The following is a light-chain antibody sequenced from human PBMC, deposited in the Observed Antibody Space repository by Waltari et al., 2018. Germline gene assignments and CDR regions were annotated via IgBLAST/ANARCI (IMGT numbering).Light chain of an antibody. Sequence: DIPLTQSPSSLSASVGDRVTLTSRASVNVNNYLKWYQQKPGKAPKLLIYEVSNLQTGVPYRFSGSGSETDYTLNISSVQSEDVATYYCQHGQGTPWRFGQGTKVEIK. J-gene: IGKJ1*01. CDR3: QHGQGTPWR. CDR2: EVS. V-gene: IGKV1-39*01. CDR1: VNVNNY.